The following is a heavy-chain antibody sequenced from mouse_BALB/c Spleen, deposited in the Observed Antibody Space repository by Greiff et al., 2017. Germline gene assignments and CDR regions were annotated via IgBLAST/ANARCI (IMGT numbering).Heavy chain of an antibody. D-gene: IGHD2-14*01. Sequence: EVKVVESGGGLVKPGGSLKLSCAASGFTFSSYAMSWVRQTPEKRLEWVASISSGGSTYYPDSVKGRFTISRDNARNILYLQMSSLRSEDTAMYYCAREGVRLTDYAMDYWGQGTSVTVSS. CDR2: ISSGGST. CDR1: GFTFSSYA. J-gene: IGHJ4*01. CDR3: AREGVRLTDYAMDY. V-gene: IGHV5-6-5*01.